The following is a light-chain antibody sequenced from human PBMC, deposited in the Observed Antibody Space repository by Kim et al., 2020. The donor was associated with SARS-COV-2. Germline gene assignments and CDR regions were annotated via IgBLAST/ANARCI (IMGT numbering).Light chain of an antibody. CDR1: SLRSYY. CDR3: NSRDSSGNYPVV. CDR2: GKN. J-gene: IGLJ2*01. Sequence: LGQTVRMTWQGDSLRSYYASWYQEKPGQAPVLVIYGKNNRPSGIPDRFSGSSSGNTASLTITGAQAEDEADYYCNSRDSSGNYPVVFGGGTQLTVL. V-gene: IGLV3-19*01.